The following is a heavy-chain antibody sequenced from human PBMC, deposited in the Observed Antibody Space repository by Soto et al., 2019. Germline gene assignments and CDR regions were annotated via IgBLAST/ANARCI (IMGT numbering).Heavy chain of an antibody. CDR2: INPNSGGT. CDR1: GYTFTDYY. J-gene: IGHJ6*02. Sequence: ASVKVSCKASGYTFTDYYMHWVRQAPGQGLEWMGWINPNSGGTNYAQKFQGWVTMTRDTSISTAYMELSRLRSDDTAVYYCAIFSLGIEYCGGDCSSVSRYGMDVWGQGTTVTVSS. D-gene: IGHD2-21*02. V-gene: IGHV1-2*04. CDR3: AIFSLGIEYCGGDCSSVSRYGMDV.